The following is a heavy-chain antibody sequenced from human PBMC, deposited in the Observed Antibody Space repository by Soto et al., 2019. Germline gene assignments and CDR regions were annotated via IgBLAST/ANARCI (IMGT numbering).Heavy chain of an antibody. J-gene: IGHJ4*02. CDR1: GGSIISYY. D-gene: IGHD2-8*01. CDR2: IYYSGST. CDR3: ARDQDYCTNGVCHPTFDY. V-gene: IGHV4-59*01. Sequence: SETLSLTCTVSGGSIISYYWSWIRQPPGKGLEWVGYIYYSGSTNYNPSLKSRVTISVDTSKNQFSLKLSSVTAADTAVYYCARDQDYCTNGVCHPTFDYWGQGTLVTVS.